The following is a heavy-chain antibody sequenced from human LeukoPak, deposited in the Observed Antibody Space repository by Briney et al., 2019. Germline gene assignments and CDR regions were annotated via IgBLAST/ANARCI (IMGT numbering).Heavy chain of an antibody. CDR1: GFTFDDYA. D-gene: IGHD2-2*01. J-gene: IGHJ4*02. Sequence: PGRSLRLSCAASGFTFDDYATHWVRQAPGKGLEWVSGISWNSGSIGYADSVKGRFTISRDNAKNSLYLQMNSLRAEDTALYYCAKGDRVVPAAILDYWGQGTLVTVSS. CDR3: AKGDRVVPAAILDY. V-gene: IGHV3-9*01. CDR2: ISWNSGSI.